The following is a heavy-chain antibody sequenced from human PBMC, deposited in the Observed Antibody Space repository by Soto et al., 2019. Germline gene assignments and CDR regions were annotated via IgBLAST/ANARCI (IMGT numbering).Heavy chain of an antibody. D-gene: IGHD5-18*01. CDR1: GFTFSSYA. CDR3: ARHRPRGYSSLYYQYGMDV. J-gene: IGHJ6*02. CDR2: ISGGVGST. Sequence: EVQLLESGGGLVQPGGSLRLSCAASGFTFSSYAMNWVRQAPGKGLEWVSGISGGVGSTYHADSVKGRFTISRDNSKNTLYLQMNSLRAEDTAVYYCARHRPRGYSSLYYQYGMDVWGQGTTVTVSS. V-gene: IGHV3-23*01.